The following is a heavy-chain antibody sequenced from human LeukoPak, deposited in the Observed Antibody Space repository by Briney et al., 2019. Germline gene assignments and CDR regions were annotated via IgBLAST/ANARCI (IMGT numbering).Heavy chain of an antibody. D-gene: IGHD6-19*01. CDR2: IWYDGSNK. CDR3: ARDWDYSSGWYPEYYYYYGMDV. Sequence: PGGSLRLSCAASGFTFSSYGMHWVRQAPGKGLEWVAVIWYDGSNKYYADSVKGRFTISRDNSKNTLYLQMNSLRAEDTAVYYCARDWDYSSGWYPEYYYYYGMDVWGQGTTVTVSS. V-gene: IGHV3-33*01. CDR1: GFTFSSYG. J-gene: IGHJ6*02.